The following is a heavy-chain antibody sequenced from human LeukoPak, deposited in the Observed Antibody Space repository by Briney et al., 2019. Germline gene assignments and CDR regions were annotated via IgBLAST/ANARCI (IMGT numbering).Heavy chain of an antibody. CDR1: GFTFSNSW. J-gene: IGHJ4*02. Sequence: GGSLRLSCAASGFTFSNSWMSWVRQAPGKGLEWVAKIKQDGSEKYYVDSVKGRFTISRDNAKNSLYLQMNSLRAEDTAVYYCARGGVYSSGWYVDYWGQGTLVTVSS. V-gene: IGHV3-7*01. CDR3: ARGGVYSSGWYVDY. D-gene: IGHD6-19*01. CDR2: IKQDGSEK.